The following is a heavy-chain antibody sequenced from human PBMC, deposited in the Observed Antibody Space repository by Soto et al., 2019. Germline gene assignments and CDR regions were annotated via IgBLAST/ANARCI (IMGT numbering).Heavy chain of an antibody. CDR1: GGTFSSYA. V-gene: IGHV1-69*13. D-gene: IGHD3-22*01. CDR2: IIPIFGTA. Sequence: SLKVSCKASGGTFSSYAISWVRQAPGQGLEWMGGIIPIFGTANYAQKFQGRVTITADESTSTAYMELSSLRSEDTAVYYCARVTQPYYYDSSGGFLYWGQGTLVTVSS. J-gene: IGHJ4*02. CDR3: ARVTQPYYYDSSGGFLY.